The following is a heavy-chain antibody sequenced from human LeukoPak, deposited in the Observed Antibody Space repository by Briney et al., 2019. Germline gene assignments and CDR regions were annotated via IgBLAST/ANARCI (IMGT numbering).Heavy chain of an antibody. J-gene: IGHJ3*02. CDR3: ARESVVDIRGAFDI. CDR1: GFTVSSNY. Sequence: GGSLRLSCAASGFTVSSNYMSWVRQAPGKGLEWVSSINSRGNYIYYSDSLKGRFTISRDNSKNTLYLQMNSLRAEDTAVYYCARESVVDIRGAFDIWGQGTMVTVSS. D-gene: IGHD3-22*01. V-gene: IGHV3-21*01. CDR2: INSRGNYI.